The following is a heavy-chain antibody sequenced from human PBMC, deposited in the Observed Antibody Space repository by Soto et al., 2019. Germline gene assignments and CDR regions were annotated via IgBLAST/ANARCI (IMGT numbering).Heavy chain of an antibody. V-gene: IGHV3-48*01. D-gene: IGHD6-19*01. J-gene: IGHJ4*02. CDR2: ISSSSSTI. CDR3: ARSLQWLVGGLDY. CDR1: GFTFSSYS. Sequence: EVQLVESGGGLVQPGGSLRLSCAASGFTFSSYSMNWVRQAPGKGLEWVSYISSSSSTIYYADSVKGRFTISRDNAKNSLYLQMNSLRAEDTAVYYCARSLQWLVGGLDYWGQGTLVTVSS.